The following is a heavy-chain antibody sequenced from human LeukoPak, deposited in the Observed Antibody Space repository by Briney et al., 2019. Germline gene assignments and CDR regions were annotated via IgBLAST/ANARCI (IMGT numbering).Heavy chain of an antibody. V-gene: IGHV3-30*04. CDR2: ISYDGSNN. Sequence: PGRSLRLSCAASGFTFSSYAMHWVRQAPGKGLGWVAVISYDGSNNNYADSVKGRFTISRDNSKNTLYLQMNSLRAEDTAVYYCARGPSAGGYDYVWGSYRYTGQDYWGQGTLVTVSS. D-gene: IGHD3-16*02. CDR3: ARGPSAGGYDYVWGSYRYTGQDY. CDR1: GFTFSSYA. J-gene: IGHJ4*02.